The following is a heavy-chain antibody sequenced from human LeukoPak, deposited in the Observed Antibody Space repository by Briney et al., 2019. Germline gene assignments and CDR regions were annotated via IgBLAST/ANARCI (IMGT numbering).Heavy chain of an antibody. Sequence: ASVKVSCKASGYTFTSYAMHWVRQAPGQRLEWMGWINAGNGNTEYSQKFQGRVTITRDTSASTAYMELSSLRAEDTAVYYCARLDDSGYDPYYYYYYGMDVWGQGTTVTVSS. V-gene: IGHV1-3*01. J-gene: IGHJ6*02. CDR3: ARLDDSGYDPYYYYYYGMDV. D-gene: IGHD5-12*01. CDR2: INAGNGNT. CDR1: GYTFTSYA.